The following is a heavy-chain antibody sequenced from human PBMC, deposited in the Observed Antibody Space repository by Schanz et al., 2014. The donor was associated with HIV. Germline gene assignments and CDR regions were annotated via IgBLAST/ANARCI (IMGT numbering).Heavy chain of an antibody. D-gene: IGHD4-4*01. CDR2: FIPIFGTT. CDR3: ASQYSNYDSSRRYHWYFDL. CDR1: GYTFTNYY. J-gene: IGHJ2*01. V-gene: IGHV1-69*01. Sequence: QVQLVQSGAEVKKPGASVKVSCMASGYTFTNYYIHWVRQAPGQGLEWMGGFIPIFGTTNYAQKFQGRVTITADESTSTTYLELSSLRSEDTAVYYCASQYSNYDSSRRYHWYFDLWGRGTLVTVSS.